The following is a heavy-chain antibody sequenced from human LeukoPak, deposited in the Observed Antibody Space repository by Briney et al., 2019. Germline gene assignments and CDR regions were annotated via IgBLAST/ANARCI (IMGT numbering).Heavy chain of an antibody. CDR2: ISGSGGST. V-gene: IGHV3-23*01. J-gene: IGHJ4*02. CDR1: GFTFSSYA. Sequence: GGSLRLSCAASGFTFSSYAMSWVRQAPGKGLEWVSAISGSGGSTYYADSVKGRFSISRDNSKNTLYLQMNSLRAEDTAVYYCAKKGAVAGTYYFDYWGQGTLVTVSS. CDR3: AKKGAVAGTYYFDY. D-gene: IGHD6-19*01.